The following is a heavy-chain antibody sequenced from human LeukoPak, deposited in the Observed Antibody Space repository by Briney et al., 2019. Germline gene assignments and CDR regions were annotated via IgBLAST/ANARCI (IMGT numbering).Heavy chain of an antibody. V-gene: IGHV4-39*07. CDR1: GGSISSSSYY. D-gene: IGHD6-6*01. J-gene: IGHJ6*03. CDR3: ASIAALNYYYYYMDV. Sequence: SETLSLTCTVSGGSISSSSYYWGWIRQPPGKGPEWIGSIYYSGSTYYNPSLKSRVTISVDTSKNQFSLKLSSVTAADTAVYYCASIAALNYYYYYMDVWGKGTTVTVSS. CDR2: IYYSGST.